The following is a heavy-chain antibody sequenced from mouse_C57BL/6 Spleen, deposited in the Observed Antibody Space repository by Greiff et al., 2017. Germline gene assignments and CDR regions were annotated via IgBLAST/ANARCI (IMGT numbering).Heavy chain of an antibody. CDR1: GFTFSSYA. Sequence: EVMLVESGEGLVKPGGSLKLSCAASGFTFSSYAMSWVRQTPEKRLEWVAYISSGGDYIYYADTVKGRFTISTDHARNTLYLQMSSLKSEDTAMEYCTSKRGRGFYYAMDYWGQGTSVTVSS. CDR3: TSKRGRGFYYAMDY. J-gene: IGHJ4*01. V-gene: IGHV5-9-1*02. CDR2: ISSGGDYI.